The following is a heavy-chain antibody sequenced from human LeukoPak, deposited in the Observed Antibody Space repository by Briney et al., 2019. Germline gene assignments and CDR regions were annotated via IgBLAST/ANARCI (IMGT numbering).Heavy chain of an antibody. CDR1: GFTFSSYD. CDR2: IGTAGDT. D-gene: IGHD3-22*01. J-gene: IGHJ5*02. V-gene: IGHV3-13*01. Sequence: GGSLRLSCAASGFTFSSYDMHWVRQATGKGLEWVSAIGTAGDTYYPGSVKGRFTISRDNSKNTLYLQMNSLRAEDTAVYYCAKDKSYYDSSGYYYFGFDPWGQGTLVTVSS. CDR3: AKDKSYYDSSGYYYFGFDP.